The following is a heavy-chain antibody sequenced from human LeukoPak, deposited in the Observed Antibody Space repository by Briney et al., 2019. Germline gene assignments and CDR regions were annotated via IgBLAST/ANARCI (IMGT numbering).Heavy chain of an antibody. Sequence: GGSLRLSCAASGFTFSTYAMSWVRQAPGKGLEWVSALTNSGGSGGVTYYADSVKGRFIISRDNSKSTLYLQLSSLRAEDTTVYYCAKAMSTDHYDSRGFYRVDFDSWGQGTLVTVSS. CDR2: LTNSGGSGGVT. CDR3: AKAMSTDHYDSRGFYRVDFDS. J-gene: IGHJ4*02. CDR1: GFTFSTYA. V-gene: IGHV3-23*01. D-gene: IGHD3-22*01.